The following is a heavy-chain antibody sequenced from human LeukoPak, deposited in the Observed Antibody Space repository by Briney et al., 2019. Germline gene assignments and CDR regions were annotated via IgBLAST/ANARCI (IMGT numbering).Heavy chain of an antibody. D-gene: IGHD5-12*01. CDR3: ARDTRGYSGYDSTGSWIY. CDR1: GGTFSSYA. Sequence: ASVKVSCKASGGTFSSYAISWVRQAPGQGLEWMGWISAYNGNTNYAQKLQGRVTMTTDTSTSTAYMELRSLRSDDTAVYYCARDTRGYSGYDSTGSWIYWGQGTLVTVSS. V-gene: IGHV1-18*01. J-gene: IGHJ4*02. CDR2: ISAYNGNT.